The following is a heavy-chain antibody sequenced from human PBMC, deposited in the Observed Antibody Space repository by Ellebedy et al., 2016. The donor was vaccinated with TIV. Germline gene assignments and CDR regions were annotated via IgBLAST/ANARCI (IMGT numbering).Heavy chain of an antibody. CDR2: IKQDGSEK. CDR1: GFTFSSSW. Sequence: GESLKISCAASGFTFSSSWISWVRQAPGKGLEWVGNIKQDGSEKYYVDSVKGRFTISRDNAKNSLYLQMDSLRAEDTAVYYCARDPADYWGQGTLVTVSS. V-gene: IGHV3-7*03. J-gene: IGHJ4*02. CDR3: ARDPADY.